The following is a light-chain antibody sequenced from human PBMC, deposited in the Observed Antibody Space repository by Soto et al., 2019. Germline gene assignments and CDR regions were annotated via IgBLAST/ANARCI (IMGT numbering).Light chain of an antibody. Sequence: QSALTQPASVSGSPGQSITISCTGTSSDVGAYDYVSWYQQHPDKAPKLMIYEFSNRPSGVSNRFSGSKSVNTATLTISGLQADDEADYYCSSYTSSSTRVFGTGTKLTVL. CDR1: SSDVGAYDY. J-gene: IGLJ1*01. V-gene: IGLV2-14*03. CDR2: EFS. CDR3: SSYTSSSTRV.